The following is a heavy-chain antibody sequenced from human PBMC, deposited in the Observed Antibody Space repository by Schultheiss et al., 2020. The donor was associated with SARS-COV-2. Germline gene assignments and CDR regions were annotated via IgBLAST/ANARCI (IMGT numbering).Heavy chain of an antibody. CDR3: ARGRYYYYYGMDV. J-gene: IGHJ6*02. V-gene: IGHV4-61*08. CDR1: GGSISGGVYY. CDR2: IYYSGST. Sequence: SETLSLTCSVSGGSISGGVYYWSWIRQPPGKGLEWIGYIYYSGSTYYNPSLKSRVTISVDTSKNQFSLKLSSVTAADTAVYYCARGRYYYYYGMDVWGQGTTVTVSS.